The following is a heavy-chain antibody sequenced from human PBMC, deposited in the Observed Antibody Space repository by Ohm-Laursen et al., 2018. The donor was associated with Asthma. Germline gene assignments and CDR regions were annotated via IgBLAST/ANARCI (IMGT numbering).Heavy chain of an antibody. D-gene: IGHD3-10*01. CDR1: SASFSSDSYY. CDR2: IYYTGSP. CDR3: ARDINNYYGSGSYLNLRY. J-gene: IGHJ4*02. V-gene: IGHV4-39*02. Sequence: SETLSLTCTVSSASFSSDSYYWGWIRQPPEKRLEWIGSIYYTGSPTYSPSLKTRVTISVDTSKNQFSLRLSSVTAADTAVYYCARDINNYYGSGSYLNLRYWGQGTLVTVSS.